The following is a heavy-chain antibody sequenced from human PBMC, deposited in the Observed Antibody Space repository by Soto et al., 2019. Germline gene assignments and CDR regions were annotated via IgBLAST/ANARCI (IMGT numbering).Heavy chain of an antibody. CDR1: GGSISSGGYY. Sequence: QVQLQESGPGLVKPSQTLSLTCTVSGGSISSGGYYWSWIRQHPGRGPEWIGFIDNSGSAYYYPSLKSRVTISVDTSKDQFSLKMSSVTAADTAVYYCTRVGNGKWFDPWGQGTLLTVSS. CDR3: TRVGNGKWFDP. CDR2: IDNSGSA. D-gene: IGHD4-4*01. V-gene: IGHV4-31*03. J-gene: IGHJ5*02.